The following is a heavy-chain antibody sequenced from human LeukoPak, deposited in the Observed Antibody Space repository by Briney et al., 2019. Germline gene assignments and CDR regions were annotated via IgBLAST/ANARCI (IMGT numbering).Heavy chain of an antibody. V-gene: IGHV1-18*01. D-gene: IGHD4-23*01. Sequence: GASVKVSCKASGYTFTSYGISWVRQAPGQGLEWMGWISAYNGNTNYAQKLQGRVTMTTDTSTSTAYMELRSLRSDDTAVYYCARDPDDYGGYYGVDVWGQGTTVTVSS. CDR2: ISAYNGNT. CDR3: ARDPDDYGGYYGVDV. J-gene: IGHJ6*02. CDR1: GYTFTSYG.